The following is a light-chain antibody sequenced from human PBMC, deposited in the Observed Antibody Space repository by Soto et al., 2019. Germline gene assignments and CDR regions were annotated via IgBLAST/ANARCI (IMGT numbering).Light chain of an antibody. CDR2: SAS. CDR3: QQSYTTPCT. Sequence: DIQMTQSPSSLSASVGDRVTITCRARQSISSYLNWYHQKPGKAPKLLIYSASSLQSGVPSRFSGSGSGTDFTLTISSLQPEDFATYYCQQSYTTPCTFVQGTKVEIK. J-gene: IGKJ1*01. CDR1: QSISSY. V-gene: IGKV1-39*01.